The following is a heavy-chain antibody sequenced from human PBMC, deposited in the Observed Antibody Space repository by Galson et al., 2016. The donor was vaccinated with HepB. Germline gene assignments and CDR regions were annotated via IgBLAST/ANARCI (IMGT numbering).Heavy chain of an antibody. Sequence: SVKVSCKASGGTFSSYAISWVRQAPGQGLEWMGGIIPIFGTANYAQKFQGRVTITADESTSTAYMELSSLRSEDTAVYYCARKGIAAALDYYSGMDVWGQGTTVTVSS. D-gene: IGHD6-13*01. J-gene: IGHJ6*02. CDR2: IIPIFGTA. CDR1: GGTFSSYA. V-gene: IGHV1-69*13. CDR3: ARKGIAAALDYYSGMDV.